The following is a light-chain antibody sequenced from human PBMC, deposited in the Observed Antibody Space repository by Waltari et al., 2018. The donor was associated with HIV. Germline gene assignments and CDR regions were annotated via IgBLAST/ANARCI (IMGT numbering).Light chain of an antibody. V-gene: IGKV1-39*01. CDR2: ETS. J-gene: IGKJ1*01. Sequence: DIQMTQSPSSLSASVGDRVTITCRASQHISSYLNWYQQRPEKAIKLLIYETSTWQSRVPSRFSGNGAGTDYTHTIRGLQPEDFSTDYGEQSYNHRGTFGQGAKVEGK. CDR3: EQSYNHRGT. CDR1: QHISSY.